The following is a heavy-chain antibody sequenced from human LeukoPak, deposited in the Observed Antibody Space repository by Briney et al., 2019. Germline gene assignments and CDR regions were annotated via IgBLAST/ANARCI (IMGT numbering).Heavy chain of an antibody. V-gene: IGHV3-30*18. CDR3: AKSPLRELLWFGGLAFDI. CDR1: GFTFSSYG. J-gene: IGHJ3*02. Sequence: GGSLILSCAASGFTFSSYGMHWVRQAPGKGLEWVAVISYDGSNKYYADSVKGRFTISRDNSKNTLYLQMNSLRAEDTAVYYCAKSPLRELLWFGGLAFDIWGQGTMVTVSS. CDR2: ISYDGSNK. D-gene: IGHD3-10*01.